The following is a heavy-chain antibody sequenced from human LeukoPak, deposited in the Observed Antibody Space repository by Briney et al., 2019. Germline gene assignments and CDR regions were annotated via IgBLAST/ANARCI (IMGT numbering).Heavy chain of an antibody. D-gene: IGHD1-26*01. CDR2: IKEDLTEE. J-gene: IGHJ4*02. CDR1: GFTIKYHW. V-gene: IGHV3-7*01. Sequence: PGGPLRLSCATFGFTIKYHWMSWVRQAPGKGLEWVAHIKEDLTEEYYLDSVKGRFTISKDDAKSVLYLQMNSLTAEDTAFYYCVRGVWELDYWGQGTLVTVSS. CDR3: VRGVWELDY.